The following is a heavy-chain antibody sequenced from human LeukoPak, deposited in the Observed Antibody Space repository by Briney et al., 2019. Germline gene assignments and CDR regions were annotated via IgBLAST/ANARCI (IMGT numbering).Heavy chain of an antibody. J-gene: IGHJ6*04. V-gene: IGHV3-23*01. CDR1: GFTFSSYA. CDR3: AKTLGRGRGMDV. Sequence: PGGSLRLSCAAAGFTFSSYAMSWVRQAPGKGLEWVSAISGSGGSTYYADSVKGRFTISRDNSKNTLYLQMNSLRAEDTAVYYCAKTLGRGRGMDVWGKGTTVTVSS. CDR2: ISGSGGST. D-gene: IGHD3-10*01.